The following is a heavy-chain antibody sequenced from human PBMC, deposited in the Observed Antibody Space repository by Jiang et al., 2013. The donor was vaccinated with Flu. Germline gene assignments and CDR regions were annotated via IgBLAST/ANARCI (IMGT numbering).Heavy chain of an antibody. D-gene: IGHD3-3*01. V-gene: IGHV3-7*03. J-gene: IGHJ6*02. CDR3: ARLLSIFGVYYYYYYGMDV. Sequence: TNIKQDGSXKYYVDSVKGRFTISRDNAKNSLYLQMNSLRAEDTAVYYCARLLSIFGVYYYYYYGMDVWGQGTTVTVSS. CDR2: IKQDGSXK.